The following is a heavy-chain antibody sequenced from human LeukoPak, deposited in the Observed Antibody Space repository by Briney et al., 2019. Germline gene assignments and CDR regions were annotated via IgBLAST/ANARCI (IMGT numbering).Heavy chain of an antibody. CDR3: ARDLLWFGEAYFDY. D-gene: IGHD3-10*01. Sequence: PSETLSLTCAVSGGSLSSGDYSWSWIRQPPGEGLGWIGYIYHSGRTHNNPSLTSRVTLSLDRSKNQSPLKLCAVTAANTAVYYCARDLLWFGEAYFDYWGQGTLVTVSS. V-gene: IGHV4-30-2*01. CDR1: GGSLSSGDYS. J-gene: IGHJ4*02. CDR2: IYHSGRT.